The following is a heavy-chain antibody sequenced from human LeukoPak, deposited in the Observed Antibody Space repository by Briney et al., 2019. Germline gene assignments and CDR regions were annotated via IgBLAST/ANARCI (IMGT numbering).Heavy chain of an antibody. D-gene: IGHD3-22*01. CDR2: ISGSGGST. CDR1: GFTFSSYA. CDR3: AKIYYDSSGYYEVYFDY. J-gene: IGHJ4*02. V-gene: IGHV3-23*01. Sequence: PGGSLRLSCAASGFTFSSYAMSWVRQAPGKGLEWVSAISGSGGSTYYADSVKGRFTISRDNSKNTLYLQMNSLRAEDTAVYYCAKIYYDSSGYYEVYFDYWGQGTLVTVSS.